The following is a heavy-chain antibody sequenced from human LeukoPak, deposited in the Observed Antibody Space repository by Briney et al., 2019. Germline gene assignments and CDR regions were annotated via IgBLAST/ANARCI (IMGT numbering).Heavy chain of an antibody. CDR3: ARGGSDRNPFDY. CDR2: IYSGGNT. D-gene: IGHD6-19*01. Sequence: GGPLRLSCAVSGFTVSDNYMTWVRQAPGKGLDWVSVIYSGGNTYYADSVKGRFIISRDNSKNTLYLQMNSLRVEDTAVYYCARGGSDRNPFDYWGQGPLVTVSS. CDR1: GFTVSDNY. V-gene: IGHV3-66*01. J-gene: IGHJ4*02.